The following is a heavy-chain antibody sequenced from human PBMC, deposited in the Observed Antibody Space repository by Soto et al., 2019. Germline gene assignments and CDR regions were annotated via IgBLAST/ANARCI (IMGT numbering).Heavy chain of an antibody. CDR1: GFTFSGSA. V-gene: IGHV3-73*01. CDR2: IRSKANSYAT. CDR3: TRLGYSYGYDY. Sequence: GGALRLSCAASGFTFSGSAMHWVRQASGKGLEWVGRIRSKANSYATAYAASVKGRFTISRDDSKNTAYLQMNSLKTEDTAVYYCTRLGYSYGYDYWGQGTLVTVSS. D-gene: IGHD5-18*01. J-gene: IGHJ4*02.